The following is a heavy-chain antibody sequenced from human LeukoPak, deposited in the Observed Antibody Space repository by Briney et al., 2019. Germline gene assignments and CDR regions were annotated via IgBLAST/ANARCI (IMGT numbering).Heavy chain of an antibody. J-gene: IGHJ4*02. Sequence: ASVKVSCKASGYTFTGYYMHWVRQAPGQGLEWMGWINPNSGGTNYAQKFQGRVTMTRDTSISTAYMELSRLRSDDTAVYYCARDIDGRDGYNLFDYWGQGTLVTVSS. CDR3: ARDIDGRDGYNLFDY. CDR1: GYTFTGYY. V-gene: IGHV1-2*02. CDR2: INPNSGGT. D-gene: IGHD5-24*01.